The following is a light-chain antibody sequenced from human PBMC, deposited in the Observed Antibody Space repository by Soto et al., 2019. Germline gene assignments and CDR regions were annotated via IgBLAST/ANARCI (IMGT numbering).Light chain of an antibody. V-gene: IGKV3-20*01. CDR2: GAS. J-gene: IGKJ1*01. Sequence: DIVLTQSPGTLSLSPGDRATLSCRASQSVSTSYLALYQQKPGQAPRLLIYGASSRATGIPDRFSGSGSGTDFTLTISGLEPEDFAVYYCQQYGNSRGTFGQGTKVEIK. CDR1: QSVSTSY. CDR3: QQYGNSRGT.